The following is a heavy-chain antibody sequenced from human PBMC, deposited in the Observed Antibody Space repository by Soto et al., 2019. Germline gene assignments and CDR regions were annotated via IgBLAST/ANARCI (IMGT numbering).Heavy chain of an antibody. CDR1: GFTFDDYA. V-gene: IGHV3-9*01. J-gene: IGHJ5*02. Sequence: DVQLVESGGGLVQPGRSLRLSCAASGFTFDDYAMHWVRQAPGKGLEWVSGISWNSGSIVYADSVKGRFTISRDNAKNSLYLRMNSLRAEDTALYYCAKDLRYQLLSGGWFDPWGQGTLVTVSS. CDR3: AKDLRYQLLSGGWFDP. CDR2: ISWNSGSI. D-gene: IGHD2-2*01.